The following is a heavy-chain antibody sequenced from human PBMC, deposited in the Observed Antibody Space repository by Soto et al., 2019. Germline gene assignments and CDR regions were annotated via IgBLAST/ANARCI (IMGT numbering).Heavy chain of an antibody. D-gene: IGHD2-2*01. CDR3: ARDVVVLVPAATNWFDP. V-gene: IGHV3-30-3*01. Sequence: PGGSLRLSCAASGFTFSSYALHWVRQAPGKGLEWVAVISYDGSNKYYADPVKGRFTISRDNSKNTLYLQMNSLRAEDTAVYYCARDVVVLVPAATNWFDPWGQGTLVTVSS. CDR2: ISYDGSNK. J-gene: IGHJ5*02. CDR1: GFTFSSYA.